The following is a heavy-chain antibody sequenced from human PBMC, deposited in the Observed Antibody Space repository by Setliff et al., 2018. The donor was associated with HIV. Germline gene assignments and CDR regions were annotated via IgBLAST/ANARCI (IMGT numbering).Heavy chain of an antibody. D-gene: IGHD3-10*01. CDR2: MNPNTGVA. Sequence: ASVKVSCKASGHTFSNSDIHWVRRATGQGLEWMGWMNPNTGVAGYALKFQGRVTMTRDTSISTAYMELSSLTSEDTAVYWCASGKGVGGVIITGGLDAWGKGTTGTVSS. J-gene: IGHJ6*04. CDR1: GHTFSNSD. CDR3: ASGKGVGGVIITGGLDA. V-gene: IGHV1-8*01.